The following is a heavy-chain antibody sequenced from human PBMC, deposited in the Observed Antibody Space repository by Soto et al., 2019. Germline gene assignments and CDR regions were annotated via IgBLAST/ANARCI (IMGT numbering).Heavy chain of an antibody. D-gene: IGHD5-12*01. Sequence: TLPLTYAVSAGTISSGGYSWSWIRQPPEKDLEWFGYIYPSGSPYYNPSLNRRATIPVDRSKNQFSLKLSSVTAADMAVYYCARVGRGYDLGGMDVWGQGTTVTVSS. CDR2: IYPSGSP. CDR3: ARVGRGYDLGGMDV. V-gene: IGHV4-30-2*01. J-gene: IGHJ6*02. CDR1: AGTISSGGYS.